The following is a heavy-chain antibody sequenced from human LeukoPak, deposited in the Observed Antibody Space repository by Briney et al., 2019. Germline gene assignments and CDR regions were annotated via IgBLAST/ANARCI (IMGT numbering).Heavy chain of an antibody. D-gene: IGHD3-3*01. V-gene: IGHV1-18*01. CDR1: GSTFTSYG. Sequence: ASVKVSCKASGSTFTSYGISWVRQAPGQGLEWMGWISAYNGNTNYAQKLQGRVTMTTDTSTSTAYMELRSLRSDDTAVYYCARDSSYDFWSGYYKFLRQPYNWFDPWGQGTLVTVSS. CDR3: ARDSSYDFWSGYYKFLRQPYNWFDP. CDR2: ISAYNGNT. J-gene: IGHJ5*02.